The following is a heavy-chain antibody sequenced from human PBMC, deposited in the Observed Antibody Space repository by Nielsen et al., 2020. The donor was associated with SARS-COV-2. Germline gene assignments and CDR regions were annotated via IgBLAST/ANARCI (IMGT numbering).Heavy chain of an antibody. J-gene: IGHJ4*02. CDR3: AREVYSSSWLFDY. CDR2: IYSGGST. Sequence: WIRQPPGKGLEWVSVIYSGGSTYYADSVKGRFTISRDNSKNTLYLQINSLRAEDTAVYYCAREVYSSSWLFDYWGQGTLVTVSS. V-gene: IGHV3-53*01. D-gene: IGHD6-13*01.